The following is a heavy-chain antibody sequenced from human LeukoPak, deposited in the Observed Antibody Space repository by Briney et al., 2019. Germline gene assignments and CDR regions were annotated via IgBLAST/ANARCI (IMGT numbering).Heavy chain of an antibody. CDR3: ARLGGYYFDY. J-gene: IGHJ4*02. V-gene: IGHV4-59*01. Sequence: WETLSLTCTVSGGSINSYYWSWIRQPPGKGLEWIGYVYYSGSTNYNPSLKSRVTISVGTSKNQFSLKLTSVTAADTAVYYCARLGGYYFDYWGQGALVAVSS. D-gene: IGHD3-22*01. CDR2: VYYSGST. CDR1: GGSINSYY.